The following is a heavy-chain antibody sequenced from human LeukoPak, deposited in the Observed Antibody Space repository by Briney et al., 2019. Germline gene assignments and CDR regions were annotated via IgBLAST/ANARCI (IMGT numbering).Heavy chain of an antibody. V-gene: IGHV3-7*01. CDR3: AKIIVVVPVDWSAFDI. CDR2: IKEDGSAK. CDR1: GFTFSNYW. D-gene: IGHD2-2*01. Sequence: GGSLRLSCAGSGFTFSNYWMNWVRQAPGKGLEWVANIKEDGSAKSYVDSVKGRFTISRDNAKNSLYLQMNSLRAEDTAVYYCAKIIVVVPVDWSAFDIWGQGTMVTVSS. J-gene: IGHJ3*02.